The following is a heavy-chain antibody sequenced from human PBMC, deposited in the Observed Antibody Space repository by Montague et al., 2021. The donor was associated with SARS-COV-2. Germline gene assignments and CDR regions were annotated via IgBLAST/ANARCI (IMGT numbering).Heavy chain of an antibody. CDR2: IYVNGPF. D-gene: IGHD2/OR15-2a*01. CDR3: AREAYCFGPGREMHRAFDP. J-gene: IGHJ5*02. CDR1: GDSITPSGDSIGGYF. V-gene: IGHV4-4*07. Sequence: SETLSLTCSVSGDSITPSGDSIGGYFWSWIRQPDGKGLEWNGRIYVNGPFDYNPSPNSRVSMPMDTSKQVFSMRLISVTAADTAVHYCAREAYCFGPGREMHRAFDPWGQGILVTVSS.